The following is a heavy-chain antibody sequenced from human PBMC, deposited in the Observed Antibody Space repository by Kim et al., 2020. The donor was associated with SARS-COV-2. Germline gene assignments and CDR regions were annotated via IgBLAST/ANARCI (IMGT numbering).Heavy chain of an antibody. V-gene: IGHV1-3*01. D-gene: IGHD3-3*01. CDR3: ARGDPRAPYDFWSGYFSGRNNWFDP. CDR2: INAGNGNT. CDR1: GYTFTSYA. J-gene: IGHJ5*02. Sequence: ASVKVSCKASGYTFTSYAMHWVRQAPGQRLEWMGWINAGNGNTKYSQKFQGRVTITRDTSASTAYMELSSLRSEDTAVYYCARGDPRAPYDFWSGYFSGRNNWFDPWGQGTLVTVSS.